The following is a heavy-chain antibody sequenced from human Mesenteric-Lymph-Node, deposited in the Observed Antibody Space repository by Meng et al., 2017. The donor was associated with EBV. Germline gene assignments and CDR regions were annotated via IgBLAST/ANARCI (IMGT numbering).Heavy chain of an antibody. CDR2: VFHIGST. D-gene: IGHD1-7*01. J-gene: IGHJ1*01. V-gene: IGHV4-4*02. CDR1: GGPISGNNW. CDR3: ARVSEISGTWLDC. Sequence: GQLQGSGPGLVKPSGTLSLTGSGWGGPISGNNWGSWIRQPPGKGLEWIGEVFHIGSTNYNPSLKSRVTISLDKSKNQFSLKLTSVTAADTAVYFCARVSEISGTWLDCWGQGTLVTVSS.